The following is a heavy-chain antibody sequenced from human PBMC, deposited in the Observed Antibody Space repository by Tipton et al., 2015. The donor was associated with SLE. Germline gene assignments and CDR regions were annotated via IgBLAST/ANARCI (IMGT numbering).Heavy chain of an antibody. J-gene: IGHJ4*02. CDR3: AREKDDGWELLPHYFDY. CDR2: IIPIFGTA. D-gene: IGHD1-26*01. Sequence: QSGAEVKKPGSSVKVSCKASGGTFSSYTISWVRQAPGQGLEWMGRIIPIFGTANYAQKFQGRVTITADESTSTAYMELSSLRSEDTAVYYCAREKDDGWELLPHYFDYWGQGTLVTVSS. V-gene: IGHV1-69*13. CDR1: GGTFSSYT.